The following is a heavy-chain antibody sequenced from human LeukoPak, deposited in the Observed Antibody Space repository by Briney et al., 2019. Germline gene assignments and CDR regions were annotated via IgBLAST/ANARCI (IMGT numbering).Heavy chain of an antibody. Sequence: GGSLRLSCAASGFTFGNSWVHWVRQAPGKGLVWVSLINADGSTATYADSVKGRFTISRDNARNTLSLQMNSLTIEDTAVYYCVVVVEPPDSDGFDVWGQGAMITVSS. CDR3: VVVVEPPDSDGFDV. CDR2: INADGSTA. D-gene: IGHD1-14*01. J-gene: IGHJ3*01. CDR1: GFTFGNSW. V-gene: IGHV3-74*01.